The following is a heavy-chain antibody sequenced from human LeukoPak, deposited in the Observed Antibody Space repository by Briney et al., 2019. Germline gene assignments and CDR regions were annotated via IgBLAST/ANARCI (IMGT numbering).Heavy chain of an antibody. Sequence: ASVKVSCKASGYTFTGYYMHWVRQAPGQGLEWIGWISGYNGNRNYAQKFQGRVTMTTDTSTSTAYMELRSLRTDDTAVYYCARDGHSGYDYLYFQHWGQGTLVTVSS. CDR3: ARDGHSGYDYLYFQH. CDR2: ISGYNGNR. V-gene: IGHV1-18*04. D-gene: IGHD5-12*01. J-gene: IGHJ1*01. CDR1: GYTFTGYY.